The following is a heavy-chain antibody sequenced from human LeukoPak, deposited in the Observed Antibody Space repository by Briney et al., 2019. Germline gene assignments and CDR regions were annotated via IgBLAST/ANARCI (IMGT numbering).Heavy chain of an antibody. V-gene: IGHV1-46*01. CDR2: INPSGGST. J-gene: IGHJ4*02. CDR1: GYTFTSYY. CDR3: ARARAGAGLDY. D-gene: IGHD6-19*01. Sequence: ASVKVSCKASGYTFTSYYMHWVRQAPGQGLEWMGIINPSGGSTSYAQKLQGRVTMTRDTSTSTVYMELSSLRSEDTAVYYCARARAGAGLDYWGQGTLVTVSS.